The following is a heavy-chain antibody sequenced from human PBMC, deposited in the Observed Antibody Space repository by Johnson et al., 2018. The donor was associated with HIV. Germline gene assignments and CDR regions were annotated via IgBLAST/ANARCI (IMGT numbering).Heavy chain of an antibody. D-gene: IGHD5-18*01. CDR1: GFTFDDHG. V-gene: IGHV3-20*04. J-gene: IGHJ3*02. CDR3: AKERTAMVTPFDI. Sequence: VLLVESGGGVVRPGGSLRLSCAASGFTFDDHGMSWVRQGSGKGLEWVSGINWNGGRTGYADSVKGRFTISRDNAKKSLYLQMNSLRAEDTALYYCAKERTAMVTPFDIWGQGTMVTVSS. CDR2: INWNGGRT.